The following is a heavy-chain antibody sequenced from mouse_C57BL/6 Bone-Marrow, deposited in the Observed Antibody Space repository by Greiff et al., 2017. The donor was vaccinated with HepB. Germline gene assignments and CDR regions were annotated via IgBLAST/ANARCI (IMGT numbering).Heavy chain of an antibody. Sequence: EVQGVESGGGLVKPGGSLKLSCAASGFTFSDYGMHWVRQAPEKGLEWVAYISSGRSTIYYADTVKGRFTISRDNAKNTLFLQMTSLRSEDAAMYYCARGFLLFAYWGQGTLVTVSA. V-gene: IGHV5-17*01. D-gene: IGHD2-1*01. CDR3: ARGFLLFAY. CDR2: ISSGRSTI. J-gene: IGHJ3*01. CDR1: GFTFSDYG.